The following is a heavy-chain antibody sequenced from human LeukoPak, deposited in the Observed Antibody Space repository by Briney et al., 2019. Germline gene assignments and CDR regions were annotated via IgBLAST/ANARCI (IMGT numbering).Heavy chain of an antibody. D-gene: IGHD1-14*01. J-gene: IGHJ5*02. CDR1: GFSVTSNY. CDR3: AKGSGINHYHWIDP. V-gene: IGHV3-53*01. CDR2: LFGGGNT. Sequence: GGSLRLSCAASGFSVTSNYMTWVRQAPGKGLEWVSVLFGGGNTYYADSVKGRFTISRDNSKNTLYLQMDSLRAEDTALYYCAKGSGINHYHWIDPWGQGTLVTVSS.